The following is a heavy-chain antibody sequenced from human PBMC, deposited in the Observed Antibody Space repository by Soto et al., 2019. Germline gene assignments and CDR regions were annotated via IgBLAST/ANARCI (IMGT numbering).Heavy chain of an antibody. J-gene: IGHJ4*02. CDR2: ASYDGRNN. CDR3: AKDDGTVTTPH. Sequence: QVQLVESGGGVVRPGRSLRLSCAASGFTFSTHAMHWVRQAPGRGLDWVAVASYDGRNNFYADSVKGRFIVSRDNSKNTLSLHMNSLRPEDTAVYYCAKDDGTVTTPHWGQGTLVIVSS. V-gene: IGHV3-30*18. D-gene: IGHD4-17*01. CDR1: GFTFSTHA.